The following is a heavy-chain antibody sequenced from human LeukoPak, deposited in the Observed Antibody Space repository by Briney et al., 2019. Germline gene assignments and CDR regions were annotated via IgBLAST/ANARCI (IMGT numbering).Heavy chain of an antibody. CDR3: ARGARMSP. Sequence: GGSLRLSCAASGFTVSSNHMSWVRQAPGKGLEWVSVIYSGGSTYYADSVKGRFAVSRDNSKNTLYLQMNSLRAEDTAVYYCARGARMSPWGQGTLVTVSS. CDR2: IYSGGST. D-gene: IGHD2-8*01. J-gene: IGHJ5*02. V-gene: IGHV3-66*01. CDR1: GFTVSSNH.